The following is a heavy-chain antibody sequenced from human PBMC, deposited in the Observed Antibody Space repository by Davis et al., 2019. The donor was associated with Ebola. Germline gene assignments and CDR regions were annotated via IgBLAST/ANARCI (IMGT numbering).Heavy chain of an antibody. CDR1: GFTFSSYA. Sequence: SLKISCAASGFTFSSYAMSWVRQAPGKGLEWVTSLSWNSDSIGYADSVKGRFTVSRDNAKNSLYLQMNSLRDEDTAVYYCARLPAARNLGPQDWGQGTLVTVSS. CDR3: ARLPAARNLGPQD. J-gene: IGHJ4*02. V-gene: IGHV3-9*01. D-gene: IGHD6-6*01. CDR2: LSWNSDSI.